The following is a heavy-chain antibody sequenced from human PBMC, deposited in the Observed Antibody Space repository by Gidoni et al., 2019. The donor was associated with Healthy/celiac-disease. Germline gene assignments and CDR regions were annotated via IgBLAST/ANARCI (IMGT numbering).Heavy chain of an antibody. Sequence: QVQLQQWGAGLLKPSETLSLTCAVYGGSFSGYYWSGIRQPPGKGLEWIGEINHSGSTNYNPSLKSRVTISVDTSKNQFSLKLSSVTAADTAVYYCAMKDSMEYFDYWGQGTLVTVSS. CDR3: AMKDSMEYFDY. D-gene: IGHD3-10*01. J-gene: IGHJ4*02. V-gene: IGHV4-34*01. CDR2: INHSGST. CDR1: GGSFSGYY.